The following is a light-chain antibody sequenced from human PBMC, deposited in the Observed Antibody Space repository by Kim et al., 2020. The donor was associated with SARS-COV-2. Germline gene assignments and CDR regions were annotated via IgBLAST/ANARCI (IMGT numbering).Light chain of an antibody. Sequence: DILLTQSPGPLSLSPGERATLSCRASQSVPKDYLAWYQQRRGQAPRLLIFDVSRRATGIPDRFSGSGSGTVFTLTISGLEPEDFAVYYCQQYASSPLTFGGGTKVDIK. CDR2: DVS. CDR3: QQYASSPLT. J-gene: IGKJ4*01. CDR1: QSVPKDY. V-gene: IGKV3-20*01.